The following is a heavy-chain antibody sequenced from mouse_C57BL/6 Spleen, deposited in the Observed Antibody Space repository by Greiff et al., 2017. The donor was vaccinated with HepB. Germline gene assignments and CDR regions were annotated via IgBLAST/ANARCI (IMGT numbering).Heavy chain of an antibody. V-gene: IGHV5-2*01. D-gene: IGHD2-5*01. CDR3: ARQAYYSNYGYFDV. J-gene: IGHJ1*03. CDR1: EYEFPSHD. Sequence: VQLKESGGGLVQPGESLKLSCESNEYEFPSHDMSWVRKTPEKRLELVAAINSDGGSTYYPDTMERRFIISGDNTKKTLYLQMSSLRSEDTALYYCARQAYYSNYGYFDVWGTGTTVTVSS. CDR2: INSDGGST.